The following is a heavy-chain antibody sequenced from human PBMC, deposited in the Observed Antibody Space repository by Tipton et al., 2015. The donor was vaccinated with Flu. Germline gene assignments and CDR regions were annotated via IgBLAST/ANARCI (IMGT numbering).Heavy chain of an antibody. CDR1: GGSLSGYY. CDR2: IYTGGSS. V-gene: IGHV4-4*07. CDR3: ARDGYSGYDFGYYFDS. D-gene: IGHD5-12*01. Sequence: TLSLTCTVSGGSLSGYYWSWIRQPAGKGLEWIGRIYTGGSSYYNPSLKSRVTMSVDTSKNQFSLKLDSMTAADTAVYFCARDGYSGYDFGYYFDSWGQGTLVTVS. J-gene: IGHJ4*02.